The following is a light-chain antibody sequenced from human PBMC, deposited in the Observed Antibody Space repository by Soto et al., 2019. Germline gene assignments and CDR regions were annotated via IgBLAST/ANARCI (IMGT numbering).Light chain of an antibody. V-gene: IGKV3-11*01. CDR3: QQRYSWPLT. CDR1: QSLNIY. Sequence: EIVLTQSPATLSLSPGERATLSCRASQSLNIYLAWYQQKPGQAPRLLIYDGSIRATGIPARFSGSGSGTDFTLIISSLEPEDFAVYYCQQRYSWPLTFGGGTEVEIK. CDR2: DGS. J-gene: IGKJ4*01.